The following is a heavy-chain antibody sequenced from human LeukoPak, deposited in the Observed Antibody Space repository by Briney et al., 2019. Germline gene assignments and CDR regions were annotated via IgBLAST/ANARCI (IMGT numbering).Heavy chain of an antibody. V-gene: IGHV1-46*01. CDR2: INPSGGST. Sequence: ASVKVSCKASGYTFTSCYMHWVRQAPGQGLEWMGIINPSGGSTSYAQKFQGRVTMTRDTSTSTVYMELSSLRSEGTAVYYCARDWNGVVVAATGYFDYWGQGTLVTVSS. D-gene: IGHD2-15*01. CDR3: ARDWNGVVVAATGYFDY. J-gene: IGHJ4*02. CDR1: GYTFTSCY.